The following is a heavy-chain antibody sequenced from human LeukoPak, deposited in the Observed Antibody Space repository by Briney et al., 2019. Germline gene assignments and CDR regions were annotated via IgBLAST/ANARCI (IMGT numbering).Heavy chain of an antibody. CDR1: GFTFDDYA. Sequence: GGSLRLSCAASGFTFDDYAMHWVRQAPGKGLEWVSLISGDGGSTYYADSVKGRFTISRDNSKNSLYLQMNSLRTEDTALYYCAKDIGPGNTAMEVNDYRGQGTLVTVSS. V-gene: IGHV3-43*02. D-gene: IGHD5-18*01. J-gene: IGHJ4*02. CDR2: ISGDGGST. CDR3: AKDIGPGNTAMEVNDY.